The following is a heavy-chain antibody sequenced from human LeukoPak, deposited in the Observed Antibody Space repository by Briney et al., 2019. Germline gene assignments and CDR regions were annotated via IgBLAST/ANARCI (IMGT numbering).Heavy chain of an antibody. V-gene: IGHV1-2*02. CDR3: ARGYSYGYGPLDY. D-gene: IGHD5-18*01. Sequence: ASVTVSCKASGYTFTGYYMHWVRQAPGQGLEWMGWINPNSGGTNYAQKFQGRVTMTRDTSISTAYMELSRLRSDDTAVYYCARGYSYGYGPLDYWGQGTLVTVSS. J-gene: IGHJ4*02. CDR1: GYTFTGYY. CDR2: INPNSGGT.